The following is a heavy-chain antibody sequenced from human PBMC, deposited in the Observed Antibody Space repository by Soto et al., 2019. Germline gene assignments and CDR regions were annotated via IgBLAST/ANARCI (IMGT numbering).Heavy chain of an antibody. CDR3: ASMGGRPDPYYFDY. CDR2: ISYDGSHK. V-gene: IGHV3-30-3*01. CDR1: GFTFSNSA. Sequence: GGSLRLSCAASGFTFSNSAMHWVRQAPGKGLEWVALISYDGSHKYYADSVKGRFTISRDNSKNTLYLQLNSLRAEDTAVYYCASMGGRPDPYYFDYWGQGTLVTVSS. J-gene: IGHJ4*02. D-gene: IGHD1-26*01.